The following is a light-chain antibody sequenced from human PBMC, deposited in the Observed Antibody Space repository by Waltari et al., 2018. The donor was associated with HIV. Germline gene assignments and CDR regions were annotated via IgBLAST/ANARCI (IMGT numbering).Light chain of an antibody. V-gene: IGLV2-11*01. CDR2: DVS. J-gene: IGLJ1*01. CDR3: CSYAGSIPFV. Sequence: VGRYNYVSWFQQHPGKAPKLMIYDVSKRPSGVPDRVSGSKSGNTASLTISGLQAEDEADYYCCSYAGSIPFVFGSGTKLTVL. CDR1: VGRYNY.